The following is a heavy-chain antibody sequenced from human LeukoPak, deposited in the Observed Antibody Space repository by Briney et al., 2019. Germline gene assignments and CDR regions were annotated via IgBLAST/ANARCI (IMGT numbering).Heavy chain of an antibody. D-gene: IGHD5-18*01. CDR1: GYTLTELS. CDR3: ATVSIQLWTPDY. V-gene: IGHV1-24*01. Sequence: ASVKVSCKVSGYTLTELSMHWVRQAPGKGLEWMGGFDPEDGETIYAQKFQGRVTMTEDTSTDTAYMELSSLRSEDTAVYYCATVSIQLWTPDYWGQGTLVTVSS. J-gene: IGHJ4*02. CDR2: FDPEDGET.